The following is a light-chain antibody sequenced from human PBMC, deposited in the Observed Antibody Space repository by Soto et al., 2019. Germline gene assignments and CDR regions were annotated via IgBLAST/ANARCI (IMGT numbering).Light chain of an antibody. Sequence: EIVLTQSPGTLSLSPGERATLSCRASQSITNNYLAWYQQKPGQAPRLLIYGASSMGTGIADRFSGSGSGTDFTLTISRLEPEDFAVYYCQQYGSSPITFGQGTLLDIK. CDR1: QSITNNY. CDR2: GAS. J-gene: IGKJ5*01. V-gene: IGKV3-20*01. CDR3: QQYGSSPIT.